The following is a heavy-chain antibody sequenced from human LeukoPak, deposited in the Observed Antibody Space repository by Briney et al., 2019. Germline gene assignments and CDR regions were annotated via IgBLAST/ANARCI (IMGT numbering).Heavy chain of an antibody. D-gene: IGHD6-19*01. CDR3: AKDSRPQWLVSSFDY. V-gene: IGHV3-23*01. CDR1: GFTFSSYS. CDR2: ISGSGGST. Sequence: EGSLRLSCAASGFTFSSYSMNWVRQAPGKGLEWVSAISGSGGSTYYADSVKGRFTISRDNSKNTLYLQMNSLRAEDTAVYYCAKDSRPQWLVSSFDYWGQGTLVTVSS. J-gene: IGHJ4*02.